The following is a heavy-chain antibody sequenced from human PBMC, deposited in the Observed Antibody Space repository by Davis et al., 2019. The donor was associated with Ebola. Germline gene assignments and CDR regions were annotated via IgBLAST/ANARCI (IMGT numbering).Heavy chain of an antibody. CDR1: GFTFSSYA. CDR3: ARGYDFWSGYHY. Sequence: GGSLRLSCAASGFTFSSYAMHWVRQAPGKGLEWVAVISYDGSNKYYADSVKGRFTISRDNSKNTLYLQMNSLRAEDTAVYYCARGYDFWSGYHYWGQGTLVTVSS. V-gene: IGHV3-30*04. D-gene: IGHD3-3*01. J-gene: IGHJ4*02. CDR2: ISYDGSNK.